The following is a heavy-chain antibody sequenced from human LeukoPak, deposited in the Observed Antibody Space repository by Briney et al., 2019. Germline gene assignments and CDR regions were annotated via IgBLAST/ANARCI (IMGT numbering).Heavy chain of an antibody. D-gene: IGHD3-22*01. V-gene: IGHV1-69*13. Sequence: SVKVSCKASGGTFSSYAISWVRQAPGQGLEWMGGIIPIFGTANYAQKFQGRVTITADESTSTAYMELSSLRSEDTAVYYCARDSSDYYDSSGYRYTYYFDYWGQGTLVTVSS. CDR3: ARDSSDYYDSSGYRYTYYFDY. J-gene: IGHJ4*02. CDR2: IIPIFGTA. CDR1: GGTFSSYA.